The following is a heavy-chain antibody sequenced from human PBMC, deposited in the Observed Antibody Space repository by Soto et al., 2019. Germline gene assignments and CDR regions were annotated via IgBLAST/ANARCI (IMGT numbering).Heavy chain of an antibody. Sequence: GGSLRLSCAASGFTFSSYWMHWVRQAPGKGLVWVSRINSDGSSSSYADSVKGRFTISRDTAKNTLYLQMNSLRAEDTAVYYCAREWELLQEYYYYGMDVWSQGTTVTVSS. CDR3: AREWELLQEYYYYGMDV. D-gene: IGHD1-26*01. V-gene: IGHV3-74*01. J-gene: IGHJ6*02. CDR2: INSDGSSS. CDR1: GFTFSSYW.